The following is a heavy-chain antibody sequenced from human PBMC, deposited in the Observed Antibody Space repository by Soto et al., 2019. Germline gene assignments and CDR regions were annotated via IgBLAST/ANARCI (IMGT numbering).Heavy chain of an antibody. CDR2: ISSNGGST. CDR1: GFTFSSYA. Sequence: PGGSLRLSCSASGFTFSSYAMHWVRQAPGKGLEYVSAISSNGGSTYYADSVKGRFTISRDNSKNTLYLQMSSLRAEDTAVYYCAAARHYYYYGMDVWGQGTTVTVSS. J-gene: IGHJ6*02. V-gene: IGHV3-64D*06. D-gene: IGHD6-6*01. CDR3: AAARHYYYYGMDV.